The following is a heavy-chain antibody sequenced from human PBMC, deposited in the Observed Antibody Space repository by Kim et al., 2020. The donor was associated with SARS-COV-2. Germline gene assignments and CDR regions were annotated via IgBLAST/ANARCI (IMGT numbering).Heavy chain of an antibody. Sequence: YYADSVKGRFTISRDNSKNTLYLQMNSLRAEDTAVYYCAKAELSAYYFDYWGQGTLVTVSS. D-gene: IGHD1-7*01. V-gene: IGHV3-23*01. CDR3: AKAELSAYYFDY. J-gene: IGHJ4*02.